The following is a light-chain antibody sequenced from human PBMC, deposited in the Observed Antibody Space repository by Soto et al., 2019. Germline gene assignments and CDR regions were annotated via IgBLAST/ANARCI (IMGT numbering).Light chain of an antibody. CDR2: KIS. CDR1: QSLVHGDGSTY. V-gene: IGKV2-24*01. J-gene: IGKJ2*01. Sequence: EIVMTQTPLSSLVTLGQPASISCRSSQSLVHGDGSTYLSWLHQRPGQPPRLLIYKISNRFDGVPDRFSGSGAGTDFTLKISRAEAENVGVFYCMQATQFPHTFGQGTKLEI. CDR3: MQATQFPHT.